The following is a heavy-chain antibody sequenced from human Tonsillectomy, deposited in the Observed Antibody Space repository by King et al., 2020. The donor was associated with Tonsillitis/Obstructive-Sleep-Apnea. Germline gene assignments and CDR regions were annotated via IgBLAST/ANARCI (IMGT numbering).Heavy chain of an antibody. CDR3: ARALLRFLEWSTIYYMDV. CDR2: IYHSGST. D-gene: IGHD3-3*01. CDR1: GGSISSSNW. J-gene: IGHJ6*03. V-gene: IGHV4-4*02. Sequence: VQLQESGPGLVKPSGTLSLTCAVSGGSISSSNWWSWVRQPPGKGLEWIGEIYHSGSTSYNPSLKSRVTISVDKSKNQFSLKLSSVTAADTAVYYCARALLRFLEWSTIYYMDVWGKGTTVTVSS.